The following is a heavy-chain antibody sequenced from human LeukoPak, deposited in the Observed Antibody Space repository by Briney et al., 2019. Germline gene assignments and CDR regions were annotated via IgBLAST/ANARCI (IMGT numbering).Heavy chain of an antibody. CDR3: ARDRGDGYNYEGLDF. CDR2: INAGYGNT. J-gene: IGHJ4*02. V-gene: IGHV1-3*01. CDR1: GYTFTNYA. D-gene: IGHD5-24*01. Sequence: ASVKVSCKTSGYTFTNYAIHWVRQAPGQRLEWMGWINAGYGNTKYSQKFQGRVTLTRDTSANTAYMDLSSLKSEDTAVYYCARDRGDGYNYEGLDFWGQGTLVTVSS.